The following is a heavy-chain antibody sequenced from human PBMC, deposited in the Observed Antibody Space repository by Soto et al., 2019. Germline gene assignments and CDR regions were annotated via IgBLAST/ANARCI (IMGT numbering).Heavy chain of an antibody. V-gene: IGHV3-23*01. Sequence: PGGSLRLSCSASGFPFDLYLMNWVRQVPGKELEWVSVINHNGGSTYYTDSVKGRFTISRDNSKNTLYLQMNSLRAEDTAVYYCAKASSTMIVVVSFDYWGQGTLVTVSS. CDR1: GFPFDLYL. J-gene: IGHJ4*02. D-gene: IGHD3-22*01. CDR3: AKASSTMIVVVSFDY. CDR2: INHNGGST.